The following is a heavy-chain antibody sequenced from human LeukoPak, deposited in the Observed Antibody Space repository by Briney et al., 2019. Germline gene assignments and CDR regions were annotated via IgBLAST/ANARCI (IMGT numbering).Heavy chain of an antibody. D-gene: IGHD3-9*01. J-gene: IGHJ4*02. CDR2: ISYDGSNK. V-gene: IGHV3-30*03. Sequence: QPGGSLRLSCAASGFTFSSYGMHWVRQAPGKGLEWVAVISYDGSNKYYADSVKGRFTISRDNSKNTLYLQMNSLRAEDTAVYYGARDRAYYDILTGLPLLDYWGQGTLVTVSS. CDR1: GFTFSSYG. CDR3: ARDRAYYDILTGLPLLDY.